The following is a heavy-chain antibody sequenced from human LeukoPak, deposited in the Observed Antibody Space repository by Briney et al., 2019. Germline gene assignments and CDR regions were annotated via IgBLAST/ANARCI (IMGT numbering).Heavy chain of an antibody. J-gene: IGHJ6*02. V-gene: IGHV3-30*04. D-gene: IGHD6-13*01. Sequence: PGRSLRLSCAASGFTFGSYAMHWVRQAPGKGLEWVAVISYDGSNKYYADSVKGRFTISRDNSKNTLYLQMNSLRAEDTAVYYCASGTTGYSSSWPTVNYYYYYYGMDVWGQGTTVTVSS. CDR1: GFTFGSYA. CDR2: ISYDGSNK. CDR3: ASGTTGYSSSWPTVNYYYYYYGMDV.